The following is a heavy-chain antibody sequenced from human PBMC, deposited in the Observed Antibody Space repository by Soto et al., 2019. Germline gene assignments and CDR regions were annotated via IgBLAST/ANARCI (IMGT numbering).Heavy chain of an antibody. Sequence: SVKVSCKASGGTFSSYAISWVRQAPGQGLEWMGGIIPIFGTANYAQKFQGRVTITADESTSTAYMELSSLRSEDTAVYYCARVGSIAVAGMPYYYGMDVWGQGTTVTVSS. CDR3: ARVGSIAVAGMPYYYGMDV. V-gene: IGHV1-69*13. CDR2: IIPIFGTA. J-gene: IGHJ6*02. CDR1: GGTFSSYA. D-gene: IGHD6-19*01.